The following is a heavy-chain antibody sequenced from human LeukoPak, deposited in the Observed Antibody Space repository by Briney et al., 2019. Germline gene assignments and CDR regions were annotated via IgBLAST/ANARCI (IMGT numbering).Heavy chain of an antibody. Sequence: ASVKVSCKISGYTLTELSMHWVRQAPGKGLEWMGGFDPEDGETIYAQKFQGRVTMTEDTSTDTAYTELSSLRSEDTAVYYCATQFGSVIPYWGQGTLVTVSS. J-gene: IGHJ4*02. D-gene: IGHD3-22*01. V-gene: IGHV1-24*01. CDR3: ATQFGSVIPY. CDR2: FDPEDGET. CDR1: GYTLTELS.